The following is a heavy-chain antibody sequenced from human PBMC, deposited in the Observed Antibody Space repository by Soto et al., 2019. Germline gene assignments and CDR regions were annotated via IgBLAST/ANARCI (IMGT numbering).Heavy chain of an antibody. CDR2: IKSKTDGGTT. CDR1: GFTFSNAW. CDR3: TIPRGPMIRP. J-gene: IGHJ5*02. V-gene: IGHV3-15*01. Sequence: GSLRLSCTASGFTFSNAWMTWVRQAPGKGLEWVGSIKSKTDGGTTDYAAPVKGRFTISRDDSKNTMYLQMNSLKTEDTAVYYCTIPRGPMIRPWGQGTLVTVSS. D-gene: IGHD3-22*01.